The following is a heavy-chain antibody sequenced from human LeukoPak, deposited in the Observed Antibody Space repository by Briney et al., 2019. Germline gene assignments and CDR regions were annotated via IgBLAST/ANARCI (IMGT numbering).Heavy chain of an antibody. CDR1: GGSISSGSYY. Sequence: SETLSLTCTVSGGSISSGSYYWSWIRQPAGKGLEWIGRIYTSGSTNYNPSLKSRVTISVDTSKNQFSLKLSSVTAADTAVYYCARETRIGVGAIDYWGQGTLVTVSS. V-gene: IGHV4-61*02. D-gene: IGHD1-26*01. J-gene: IGHJ4*02. CDR2: IYTSGST. CDR3: ARETRIGVGAIDY.